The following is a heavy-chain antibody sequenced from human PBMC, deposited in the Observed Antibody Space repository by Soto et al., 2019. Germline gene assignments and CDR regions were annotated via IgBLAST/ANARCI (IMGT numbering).Heavy chain of an antibody. D-gene: IGHD7-27*01. CDR1: GFTFSSYG. CDR3: VRDLLGSGGHFDY. V-gene: IGHV3-33*01. Sequence: LRLSCAASGFTFSSYGMHWVRQAPGKGLEWVAHIWYDGSNTYYADSVKGRFTISRDNSRNTLYLQMNSLRAEDTAVYHCVRDLLGSGGHFDYWGQGTPVTVSS. J-gene: IGHJ4*02. CDR2: IWYDGSNT.